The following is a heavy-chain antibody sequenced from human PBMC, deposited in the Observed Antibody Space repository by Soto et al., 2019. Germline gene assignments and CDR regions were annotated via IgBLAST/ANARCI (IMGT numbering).Heavy chain of an antibody. Sequence: SVTVSCVAPGRTFSSYASSWVRQATGQGLEWMGGIIPIFGTAKYAQKFQGRVTITADESTSTGYMELSSLRSEDTAVYYCARSQGGSSSLGIYYYYYGMDVWGQGTTVTVSS. CDR1: GRTFSSYA. D-gene: IGHD2-15*01. J-gene: IGHJ6*02. CDR2: IIPIFGTA. CDR3: ARSQGGSSSLGIYYYYYGMDV. V-gene: IGHV1-69*13.